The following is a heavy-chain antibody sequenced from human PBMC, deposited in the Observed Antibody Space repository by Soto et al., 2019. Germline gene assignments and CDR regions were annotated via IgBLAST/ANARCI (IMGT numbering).Heavy chain of an antibody. V-gene: IGHV4-30-4*01. CDR2: IYYSGST. CDR3: ARLIGNSWLDS. J-gene: IGHJ5*01. CDR1: GGSISSGDYY. Sequence: SETLSLTCTVSGGSISSGDYYWSWIRQPPGKGLEWIGYIYYSGSTYYNPSLKSRVTISVDTSKNQLSLQLNSVTPDDTAVYYCARLIGNSWLDSWGQGILVTVSS. D-gene: IGHD3-16*01.